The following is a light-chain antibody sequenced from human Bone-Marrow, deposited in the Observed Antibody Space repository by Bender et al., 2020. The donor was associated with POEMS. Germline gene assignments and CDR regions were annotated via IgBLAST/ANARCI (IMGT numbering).Light chain of an antibody. CDR2: YDD. J-gene: IGLJ2*01. V-gene: IGLV1-36*01. CDR3: SSYAGSNNGVV. CDR1: RSNTGNNA. Sequence: QSVLTQPPSVSEGPRQRVTISCSGSRSNTGNNAVNWYQQFPGKAPKLLIYYDDLRPSGVPDRFSGSKSGNTASLTVSGLQVEDEADYYCSSYAGSNNGVVFGGGTKLTVL.